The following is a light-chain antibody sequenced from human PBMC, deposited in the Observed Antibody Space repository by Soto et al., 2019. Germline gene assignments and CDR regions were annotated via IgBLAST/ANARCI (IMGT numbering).Light chain of an antibody. Sequence: HTVVTQEPSFSVSPGRTVTLTCGLTSGSVSTSYYPSWYQQTPGQAPRTLIYNTNTRSSGVPDRFSGSILGNKAALTITGAQADDESDYYCVLYMGSGLWVFGGGTKLTVL. CDR1: SGSVSTSYY. CDR2: NTN. J-gene: IGLJ3*02. V-gene: IGLV8-61*01. CDR3: VLYMGSGLWV.